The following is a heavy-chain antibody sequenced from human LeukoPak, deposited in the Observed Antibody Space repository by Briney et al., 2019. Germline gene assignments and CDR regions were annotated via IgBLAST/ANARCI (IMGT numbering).Heavy chain of an antibody. CDR2: INHSGGT. D-gene: IGHD2-8*01. V-gene: IGHV4-34*01. CDR1: GGSFSGYY. CDR3: ARENIVLMVYASKGLDRYFDY. Sequence: PSETLSLTCAVYGGSFSGYYWSWIRQPPGKGLEWIGEINHSGGTNYNPSLKSRVTISVDTSKNQFSLKLSSVTAADTAVYYCARENIVLMVYASKGLDRYFDYWGQGTLVTVSS. J-gene: IGHJ4*02.